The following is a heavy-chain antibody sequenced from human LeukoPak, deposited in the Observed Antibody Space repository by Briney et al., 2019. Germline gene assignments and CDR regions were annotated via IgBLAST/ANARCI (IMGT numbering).Heavy chain of an antibody. J-gene: IGHJ4*02. Sequence: GGSLRLSCAASGFTFSSHGMCWVRQAPGRGLEWVSSISIGGDTTYSDSVKGRFTISRDNSKNTLYLQLDSLRAEVTAIYYCAKEIRPYDCWGQGTLVTVSS. D-gene: IGHD4-17*01. CDR2: ISIGGDTT. CDR1: GFTFSSHG. CDR3: AKEIRPYDC. V-gene: IGHV3-23*01.